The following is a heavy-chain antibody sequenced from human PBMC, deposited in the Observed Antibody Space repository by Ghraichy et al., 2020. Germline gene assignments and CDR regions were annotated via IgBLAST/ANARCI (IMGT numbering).Heavy chain of an antibody. CDR2: IIPIFDSP. D-gene: IGHD5-24*01. CDR1: GGAFNSYT. CDR3: ATGLTVRVATGKQLDYYYAMAV. J-gene: IGHJ6*02. Sequence: SVKVSCKASGGAFNSYTFNWVRQAPGQGLEWMGGIIPIFDSPKYAQKFQGRFTVTADASTRTAYMELSSLTSEDTAVYYCATGLTVRVATGKQLDYYYAMAVWGQGTTVTVSS. V-gene: IGHV1-69*13.